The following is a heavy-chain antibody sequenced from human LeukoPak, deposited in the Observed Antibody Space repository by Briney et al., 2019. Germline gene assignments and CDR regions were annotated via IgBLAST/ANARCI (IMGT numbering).Heavy chain of an antibody. V-gene: IGHV3-21*01. Sequence: PGGSLRLSCAASGFTFSSYNMNWVRQAPGKGLEWVSSISRSGIYIYYADSVKGRFTISRDNAENSLSLQMNSLRAEDTAVYYCARDSGDGSGTYYPYGMAVWGQGTTVTVSS. CDR2: ISRSGIYI. CDR1: GFTFSSYN. D-gene: IGHD3-10*01. CDR3: ARDSGDGSGTYYPYGMAV. J-gene: IGHJ6*02.